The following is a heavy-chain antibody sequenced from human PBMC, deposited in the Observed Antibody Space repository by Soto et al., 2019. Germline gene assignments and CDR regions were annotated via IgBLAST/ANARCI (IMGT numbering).Heavy chain of an antibody. CDR3: AREGGYSYGFDY. J-gene: IGHJ4*02. Sequence: QVQLVQSGAEVKKPGASVKVSCKASGYTFTSYDINWVRQATGQGLEWMGWMNPNSGNTGYAQKFQGRVTMTGDTSMSTAYMELSSLRSEDTAVYYCAREGGYSYGFDYWGQGTLVTVSS. D-gene: IGHD5-18*01. V-gene: IGHV1-8*01. CDR2: MNPNSGNT. CDR1: GYTFTSYD.